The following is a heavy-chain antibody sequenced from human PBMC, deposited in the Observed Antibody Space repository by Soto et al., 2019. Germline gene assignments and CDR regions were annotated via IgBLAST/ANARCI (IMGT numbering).Heavy chain of an antibody. CDR3: AKDAAYTPPPESSDY. D-gene: IGHD3-16*01. CDR1: GFTFSTYV. V-gene: IGHV3-23*01. CDR2: ISVSGTT. Sequence: PGGSLRLSCAATGFTFSTYVMTWFRQAPGKGLEWVAAISVSGTTYYADSVKGRFTISRDNSGDTLYLQMNSLRAEDTAMYFCAKDAAYTPPPESSDYWGQGPLVTLSS. J-gene: IGHJ4*02.